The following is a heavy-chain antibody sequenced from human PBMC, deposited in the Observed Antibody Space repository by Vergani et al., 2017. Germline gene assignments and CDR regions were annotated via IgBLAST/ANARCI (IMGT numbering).Heavy chain of an antibody. CDR1: GYTFTDHY. Sequence: EVQLVQSGAEVKKPGATMKISCKVSGYTFTDHYMHWVKQAPGKGLEWMGLVDPEDGETIYAEKFKGRVTIAADTSTDTAHLELSSLRSEDTAVYYCARVAAALDYWGQGTLVTVSS. D-gene: IGHD6-13*01. CDR2: VDPEDGET. J-gene: IGHJ4*02. V-gene: IGHV1-69-2*01. CDR3: ARVAAALDY.